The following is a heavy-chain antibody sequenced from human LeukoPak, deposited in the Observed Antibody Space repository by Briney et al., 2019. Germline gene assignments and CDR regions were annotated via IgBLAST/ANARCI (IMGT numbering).Heavy chain of an antibody. D-gene: IGHD3-10*01. CDR2: IYTSGST. Sequence: SETLSLTCTVSGGFISSYYWSWIRQPAGKGLEWIGRIYTSGSTNYNPSLKSRVTMSVDTSKNQFSLKLSSVTAADTAVYYCARGIYYYGSGRGVNWFDPWGQGTLVTVSS. CDR3: ARGIYYYGSGRGVNWFDP. J-gene: IGHJ5*02. V-gene: IGHV4-4*07. CDR1: GGFISSYY.